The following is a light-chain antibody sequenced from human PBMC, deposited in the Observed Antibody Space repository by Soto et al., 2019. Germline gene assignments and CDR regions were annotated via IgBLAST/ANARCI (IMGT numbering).Light chain of an antibody. J-gene: IGLJ1*01. CDR3: SSYTSSSTLYV. CDR2: DVS. CDR1: SSDVGGYNY. Sequence: QSALTQPASVSGSPGQSITISCTGTSSDVGGYNYVSWYQQHPGKVPKLMIYDVSNRPSGVSNRFSGFKSGNPASLTISGLQAEDEADYYCSSYTSSSTLYVFGTGTKLTVL. V-gene: IGLV2-14*01.